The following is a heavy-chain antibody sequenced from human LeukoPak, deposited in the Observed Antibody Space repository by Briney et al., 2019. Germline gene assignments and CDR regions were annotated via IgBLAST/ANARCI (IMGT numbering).Heavy chain of an antibody. CDR2: ISSSGSTI. D-gene: IGHD6-6*01. Sequence: GGSLRLSCAASGFTFSSYGMHWVRQAPGKGLEWVSYISSSGSTIYYADSVKGRFTISRDNSKNTLYLQMNSLRAEDTAVYYCANGGNRGSSSAHYYYYMDVWGKGTTVTVSS. CDR3: ANGGNRGSSSAHYYYYMDV. J-gene: IGHJ6*03. CDR1: GFTFSSYG. V-gene: IGHV3-48*01.